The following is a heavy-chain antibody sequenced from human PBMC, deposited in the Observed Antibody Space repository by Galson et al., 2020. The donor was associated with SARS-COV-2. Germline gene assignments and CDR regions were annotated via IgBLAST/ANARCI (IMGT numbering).Heavy chain of an antibody. V-gene: IGHV3-21*01. CDR3: ARGFLVSGWELWQAEYYYYGMDV. D-gene: IGHD1-26*01. CDR2: ISSSSSYI. J-gene: IGHJ6*02. Sequence: NSGGSLRLSCAASGFTFSSYSMNWVRQAPGKGLEWVSSISSSSSYIYYADSVKGRFTISRDNAKNSLYLQMNSLRAEDTAVYYCARGFLVSGWELWQAEYYYYGMDVWGQGTTVTVSS. CDR1: GFTFSSYS.